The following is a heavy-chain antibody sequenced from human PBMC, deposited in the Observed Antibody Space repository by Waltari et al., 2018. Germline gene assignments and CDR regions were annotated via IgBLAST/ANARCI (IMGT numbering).Heavy chain of an antibody. CDR1: GYNFGLSW. Sequence: VPLAHSGAEVQKPGESLTISCKASGYNFGLSWIGRVRQLPGKGLEWMGLIYPADSETTYSPSFQGQVTISADKSVATAYLRWSSLKPSDSAIYYCARHYQGSGSAAYWGQGTLVTVSS. V-gene: IGHV5-51*01. D-gene: IGHD3-10*01. CDR2: IYPADSET. CDR3: ARHYQGSGSAAY. J-gene: IGHJ4*02.